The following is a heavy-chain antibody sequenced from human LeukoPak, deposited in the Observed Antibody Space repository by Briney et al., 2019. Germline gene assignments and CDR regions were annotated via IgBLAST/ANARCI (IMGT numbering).Heavy chain of an antibody. CDR1: GGSISSYY. J-gene: IGHJ4*02. V-gene: IGHV4-59*01. CDR3: ARGVGGWYYFDY. Sequence: PSETLSLTCTVSGGSISSYYWSWIRQPPGKGLEWIGYIYHSGSTNYNPSLKSRVTISVDTSKNQFSLKLSSVTAADTAVYYCARGVGGWYYFDYWGQGTLVTVSS. CDR2: IYHSGST. D-gene: IGHD6-19*01.